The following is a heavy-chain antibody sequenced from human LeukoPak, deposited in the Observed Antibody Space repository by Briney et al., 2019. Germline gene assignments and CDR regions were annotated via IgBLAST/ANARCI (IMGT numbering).Heavy chain of an antibody. D-gene: IGHD5-18*01. V-gene: IGHV1-3*01. Sequence: GASVKVSCKASGYTFTSYAMHWVRQAPGQRLEWMGWINAGNGNTKYSQKFQGRVTITRDTSASTAYMELSSLRSEDTAVYYCARVPGPDSYGYFVYGMDVWGQGTTVTVSS. CDR2: INAGNGNT. CDR3: ARVPGPDSYGYFVYGMDV. J-gene: IGHJ6*02. CDR1: GYTFTSYA.